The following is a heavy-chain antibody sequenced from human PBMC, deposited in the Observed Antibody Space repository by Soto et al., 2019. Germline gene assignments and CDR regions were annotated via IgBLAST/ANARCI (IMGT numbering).Heavy chain of an antibody. CDR3: ANGLDNYFYYGMDV. Sequence: QVQLVQSGSEVRKPGSSVKVSCKTSGGPLSSFAISWVRQAPGQGLEWVGTFIPVVAMAKYGQNFQGRATITADQATNTMFMELSSLRFEDTAIYYRANGLDNYFYYGMDVWGQGTTVTVSS. CDR1: GGPLSSFA. CDR2: FIPVVAMA. J-gene: IGHJ6*02. D-gene: IGHD2-8*01. V-gene: IGHV1-69*04.